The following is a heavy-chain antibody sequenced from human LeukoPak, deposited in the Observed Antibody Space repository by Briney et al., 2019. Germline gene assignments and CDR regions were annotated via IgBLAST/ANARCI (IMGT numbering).Heavy chain of an antibody. V-gene: IGHV4-59*01. D-gene: IGHD3-10*01. Sequence: PSETLSLTCTVSGDFITAYYWSWIRQPPGKGLEWIGYVYYTGSTEYNPSLKSRVTISVDTSKNQFSLKLSSVTAADTAVYYCARGRSSMVRGYYYYYMDVWGKGTTVTISS. CDR1: GDFITAYY. J-gene: IGHJ6*03. CDR2: VYYTGST. CDR3: ARGRSSMVRGYYYYYMDV.